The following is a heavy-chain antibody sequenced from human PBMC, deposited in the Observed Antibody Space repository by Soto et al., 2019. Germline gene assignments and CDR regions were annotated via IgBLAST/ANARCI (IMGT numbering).Heavy chain of an antibody. CDR1: GDSISTYY. D-gene: IGHD3-22*01. Sequence: SETLSLTCTVSGDSISTYYWTWIRQPPGKGLEWIGYIYDSETTNYNPSLNSRVSISVDKSKNQFSLKLNSVNAADTADYYCARTSYYDSTGYYNLDVWGPGTTVTVSS. J-gene: IGHJ6*02. CDR2: IYDSETT. CDR3: ARTSYYDSTGYYNLDV. V-gene: IGHV4-59*12.